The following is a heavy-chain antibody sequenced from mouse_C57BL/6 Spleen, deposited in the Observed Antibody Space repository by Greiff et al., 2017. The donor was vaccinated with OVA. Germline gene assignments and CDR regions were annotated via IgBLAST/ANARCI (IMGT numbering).Heavy chain of an antibody. J-gene: IGHJ1*03. CDR2: ISSGGDYI. Sequence: EVQLVESGEGLVKPGGSLKLSCAASGFTFSSYAMSWVRQTPEKRLEWVAYISSGGDYIYYADTVKGRFTISRDNARNTLYLQMSSLKSEDTAMYYCTRDGGSDWYFDVWGTGTTVTVSS. V-gene: IGHV5-9-1*02. D-gene: IGHD1-1*02. CDR1: GFTFSSYA. CDR3: TRDGGSDWYFDV.